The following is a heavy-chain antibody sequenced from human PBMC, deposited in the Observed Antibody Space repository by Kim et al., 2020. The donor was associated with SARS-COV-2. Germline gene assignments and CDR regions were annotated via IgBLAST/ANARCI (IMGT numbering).Heavy chain of an antibody. CDR1: GYTFTSYG. CDR2: ISAYNCNT. CDR3: AREVRMGYSYGYKYYFDY. J-gene: IGHJ4*02. D-gene: IGHD5-18*01. V-gene: IGHV1-18*01. Sequence: ASVKVSCKASGYTFTSYGISWVRQAPGQGLEWMGWISAYNCNTNYAQKLQGRVTMTTDTSTSTAYMELRSLRSDDTAVYYCAREVRMGYSYGYKYYFDYWGQGTLVTVSS.